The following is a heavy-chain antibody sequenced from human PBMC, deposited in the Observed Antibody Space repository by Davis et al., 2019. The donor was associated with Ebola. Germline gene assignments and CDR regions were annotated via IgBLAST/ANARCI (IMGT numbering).Heavy chain of an antibody. CDR2: IYPSDSYT. V-gene: IGHV5-51*01. Sequence: GESLKISCKGSGYSFTSYWIAWVRQMPGKGLEWMGIIYPSDSYTNYSPSFQGHVTISADKSISTAYLQWSSLKASDTAMYYCARHGPYCSGGSCYSESFDYWGQGTLVTVSS. J-gene: IGHJ4*02. D-gene: IGHD2-15*01. CDR1: GYSFTSYW. CDR3: ARHGPYCSGGSCYSESFDY.